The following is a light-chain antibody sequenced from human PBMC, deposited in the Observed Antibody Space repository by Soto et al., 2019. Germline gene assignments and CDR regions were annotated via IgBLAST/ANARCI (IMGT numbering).Light chain of an antibody. CDR1: QSVSSY. V-gene: IGKV3-11*01. CDR3: QQPST. J-gene: IGKJ5*01. CDR2: DAS. Sequence: EIVLTQSPATMSLSPGKKATLSCRASQSVSSYLAWYQQKPGQAPRLLIYDASNRATGIPARSSGSGSGTGFPLTISSLEPEGFAGYYCQQPSTFGQGTRLEIK.